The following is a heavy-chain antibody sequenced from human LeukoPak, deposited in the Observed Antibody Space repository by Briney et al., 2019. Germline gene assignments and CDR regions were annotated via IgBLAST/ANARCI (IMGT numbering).Heavy chain of an antibody. V-gene: IGHV4-31*11. Sequence: PSETLSLTCDVSGGSIDSTNWWNWVRQHPGKGLEWIGYIYYSGSTYYNPSLKSRVTISVDTSKNQFSLKLSSVTAADTAVYYCARAADFNWFDPWGQGTLVTVSS. D-gene: IGHD3/OR15-3a*01. CDR2: IYYSGST. J-gene: IGHJ5*02. CDR3: ARAADFNWFDP. CDR1: GGSIDSTNW.